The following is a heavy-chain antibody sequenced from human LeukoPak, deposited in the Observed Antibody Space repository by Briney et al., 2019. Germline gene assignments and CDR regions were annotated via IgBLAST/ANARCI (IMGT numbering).Heavy chain of an antibody. J-gene: IGHJ5*01. V-gene: IGHV3-23*01. CDR3: TKDLRGWSNS. D-gene: IGHD5/OR15-5a*01. Sequence: GASLRLSCAASGFTFSSYGMSWVRQAPGKGLEWVSAMSGSGDSTNYADSVKGRFTISRDNSKNTVYLQMNSLRADDTAVYYCTKDLRGWSNSWGQGTLVTVSS. CDR1: GFTFSSYG. CDR2: MSGSGDST.